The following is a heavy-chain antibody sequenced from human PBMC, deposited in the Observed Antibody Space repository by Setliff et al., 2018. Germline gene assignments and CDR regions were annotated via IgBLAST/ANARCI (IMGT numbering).Heavy chain of an antibody. CDR1: GASLSSGNYY. CDR2: IYSSWST. V-gene: IGHV4-61*09. CDR3: ARRTGFQYIDD. D-gene: IGHD3-3*01. Sequence: PSETLSLTCTVSGASLSSGNYYWGWFRQPAGKELEWIGQIYSSWSTIYNPSLKSRVTILLDTSKNQFSLTLNSVTAADTAVYYCARRTGFQYIDDWGKGTPVTVSS. J-gene: IGHJ6*03.